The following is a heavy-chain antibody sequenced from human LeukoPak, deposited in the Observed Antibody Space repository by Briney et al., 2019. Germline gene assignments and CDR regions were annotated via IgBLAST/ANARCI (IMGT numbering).Heavy chain of an antibody. CDR2: IYYSGGT. V-gene: IGHV4-39*01. CDR3: GSVRGVYYDSSFLY. J-gene: IGHJ4*02. Sequence: SETLSLTCTVSGGSISSSSHYWGWIRQPPGKGLEWIGSIYYSGGTYYNPSLKSRVTISLHTSKKQFSLNLNSVTAADTAVYYCGSVRGVYYDSSFLYWGQGTLVTVSS. D-gene: IGHD3-22*01. CDR1: GGSISSSSHY.